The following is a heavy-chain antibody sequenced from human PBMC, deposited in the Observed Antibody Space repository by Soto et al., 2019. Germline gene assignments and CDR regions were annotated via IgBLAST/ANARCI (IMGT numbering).Heavy chain of an antibody. Sequence: SVKVYFKASGGTFSSFAVNWVRQAPGQGPEWMGGTIPILGTANYAQKFHGRVTIIADETTNTASLELTSVRSEDTAVYYCERGNALDIWGQGTTVTVSS. J-gene: IGHJ6*01. V-gene: IGHV1-69*13. CDR2: TIPILGTA. CDR1: GGTFSSFA. D-gene: IGHD3-10*01. CDR3: ERGNALDI.